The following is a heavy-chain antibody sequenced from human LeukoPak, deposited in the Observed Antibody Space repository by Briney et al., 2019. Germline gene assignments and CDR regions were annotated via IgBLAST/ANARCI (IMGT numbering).Heavy chain of an antibody. CDR2: ISSSSSTI. CDR3: ARDDLHIVVVTAIPGDAFDI. D-gene: IGHD2-21*02. V-gene: IGHV3-48*01. CDR1: GFTFSSYS. J-gene: IGHJ3*02. Sequence: GGSLRLSCAASGFTFSSYSMNWVRQAPGKGLEWVSYISSSSSTIYYADSVKGRFTISRDNAKNSLYLQMNSLRAEDTAVYYCARDDLHIVVVTAIPGDAFDIWGQGTMVTVFS.